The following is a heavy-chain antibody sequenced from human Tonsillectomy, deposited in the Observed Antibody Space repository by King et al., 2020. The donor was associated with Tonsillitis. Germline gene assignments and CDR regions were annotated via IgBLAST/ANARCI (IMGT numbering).Heavy chain of an antibody. J-gene: IGHJ4*02. V-gene: IGHV3-23*04. D-gene: IGHD2-2*03. CDR2: ISGGGGSA. Sequence: QLVQSGGGLVQPGGSLRLSCAASGFTFSSYAMSWLRQAPGKGLEWVSAISGGGGSAYYADSVKGRFTISRDNSKNTLYLQMNSLRAEDTAVYFCAKGGLGYCSSTNCYYYFDYWGQGPLVTVSS. CDR3: AKGGLGYCSSTNCYYYFDY. CDR1: GFTFSSYA.